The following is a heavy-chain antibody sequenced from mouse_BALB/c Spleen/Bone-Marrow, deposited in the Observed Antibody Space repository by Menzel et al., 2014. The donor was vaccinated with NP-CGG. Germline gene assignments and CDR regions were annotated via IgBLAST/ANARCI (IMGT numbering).Heavy chain of an antibody. CDR2: IWSGGST. D-gene: IGHD2-3*01. CDR3: ARNRDGRYAMDY. V-gene: IGHV2-2*02. J-gene: IGHJ4*01. CDR1: GFSLTSYG. Sequence: VQRVESGPGLVQPSQSLSIPCTVSGFSLTSYGVHWVRQSPGKGLEWLGVIWSGGSTDYNAAFISRLSISKDNSKSQVFFKMNSLQANDTAIYYCARNRDGRYAMDYWGQGTSVTVSS.